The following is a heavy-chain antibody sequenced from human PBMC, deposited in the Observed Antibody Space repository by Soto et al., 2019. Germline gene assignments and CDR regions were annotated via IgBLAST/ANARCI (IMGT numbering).Heavy chain of an antibody. D-gene: IGHD3-3*01. CDR2: ISSSSSTI. V-gene: IGHV3-48*02. CDR3: ARDTPNYDFWSGYPEYFQH. CDR1: GFTFSSYS. Sequence: GGSLRLSCAASGFTFSSYSMNWVRQAPGKGLEWVSYISSSSSTIYYADSVKGRFTISRDNAKNSLYLQMNSLRDEDTAVYYCARDTPNYDFWSGYPEYFQHWGQGTLVTVSS. J-gene: IGHJ1*01.